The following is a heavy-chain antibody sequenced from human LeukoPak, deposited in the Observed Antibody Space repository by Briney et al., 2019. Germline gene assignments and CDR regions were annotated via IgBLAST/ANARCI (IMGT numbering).Heavy chain of an antibody. CDR3: ARQPRDDAFDI. V-gene: IGHV1-18*01. CDR2: ISAYNGNT. J-gene: IGHJ3*02. Sequence: ASVKVPCKTSGYAFTNYNINWVRQAPGQGLEWMGWISAYNGNTNSAQKFQGRVTMTTDTSTSTAYMELRSLTSDDTAVYYCARQPRDDAFDICGQGTMVTVSS. CDR1: GYAFTNYN.